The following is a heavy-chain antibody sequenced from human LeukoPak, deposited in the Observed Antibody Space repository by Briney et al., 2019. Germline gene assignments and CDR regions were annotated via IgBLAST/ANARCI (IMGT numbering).Heavy chain of an antibody. D-gene: IGHD3-10*01. J-gene: IGHJ5*02. V-gene: IGHV4-39*01. Sequence: PSETLSLTCTVSGGSISSSSYYWGWNRQPPGKGLEWIGSIYYSGNTYYNPSLKSRVTISVDTSKNQFSLKLSSVTAADTAVYYCATPMVRGVIITWGQGTLVTVSS. CDR3: ATPMVRGVIIT. CDR2: IYYSGNT. CDR1: GGSISSSSYY.